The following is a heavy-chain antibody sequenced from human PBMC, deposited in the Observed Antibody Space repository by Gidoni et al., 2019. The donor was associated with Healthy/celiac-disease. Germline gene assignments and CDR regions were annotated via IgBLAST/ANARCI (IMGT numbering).Heavy chain of an antibody. CDR1: GFTFSSYG. D-gene: IGHD6-6*01. CDR3: AKARSIAARYYGMDV. V-gene: IGHV3-30*18. J-gene: IGHJ6*02. Sequence: QVQLVESGGGVVQPGRSLRLSCAASGFTFSSYGMHWVRQAPGKGLEWVAVISYDGSNKYYADSVKGRFTISRDNSKNTLYLQMNSLRAEDTAVYYCAKARSIAARYYGMDVWGQGTTVTVSS. CDR2: ISYDGSNK.